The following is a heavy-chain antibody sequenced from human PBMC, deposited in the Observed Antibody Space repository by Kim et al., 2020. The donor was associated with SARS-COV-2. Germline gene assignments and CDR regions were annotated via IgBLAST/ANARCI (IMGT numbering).Heavy chain of an antibody. J-gene: IGHJ6*02. D-gene: IGHD3-10*01. V-gene: IGHV6-1*01. CDR3: ARESGHASGPEVDV. Sequence: AISVKSGITINPDTSKNQFSLQLNSVTPEDTAVYYCARESGHASGPEVDVWGQGTTVTVSS.